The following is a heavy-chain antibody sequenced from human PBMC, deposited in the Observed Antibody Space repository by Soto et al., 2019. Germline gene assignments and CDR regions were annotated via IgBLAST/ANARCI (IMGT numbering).Heavy chain of an antibody. CDR2: ISYDGSNK. D-gene: IGHD3-3*01. J-gene: IGHJ6*02. Sequence: GGSLRLSCAASGFTFSSYAMHWVRQAPDKGLEWVAVISYDGSNKYYADSVKGRFTISRDNSKNTLYLQMNSLRAEDTAVYYCARDKVQNYDFWSGYLALESFYYYYYGMDVWGQGTTVTVSS. V-gene: IGHV3-30-3*01. CDR1: GFTFSSYA. CDR3: ARDKVQNYDFWSGYLALESFYYYYYGMDV.